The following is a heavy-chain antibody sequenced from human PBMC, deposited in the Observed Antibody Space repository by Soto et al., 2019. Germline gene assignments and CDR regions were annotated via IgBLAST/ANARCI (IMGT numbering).Heavy chain of an antibody. J-gene: IGHJ4*02. Sequence: SVKVSCKASGGTFSSYAISWVRQAPGQGLEWMGGIIPIFGTANYAQKFQGRVTITADESTSTAYMELSSLRSEDTAVYYCAAYSSSWIDFDYWGQGTLVTVSS. CDR2: IIPIFGTA. V-gene: IGHV1-69*13. D-gene: IGHD6-6*01. CDR3: AAYSSSWIDFDY. CDR1: GGTFSSYA.